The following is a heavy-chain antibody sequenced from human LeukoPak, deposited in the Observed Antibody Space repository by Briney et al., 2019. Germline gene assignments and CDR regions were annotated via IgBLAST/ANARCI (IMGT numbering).Heavy chain of an antibody. CDR3: ARGDTVTGTFDY. J-gene: IGHJ4*02. V-gene: IGHV4-4*07. D-gene: IGHD6-19*01. CDR1: GGSISSYY. Sequence: PLETLSLTCTVSGGSISSYYWSWVRQPAGKALEWIGRIYTSGTTSYNPSLKSRVTISVDTSKNHFSLKLTSVTAADTAVYYCARGDTVTGTFDYWGQGALVTVSS. CDR2: IYTSGTT.